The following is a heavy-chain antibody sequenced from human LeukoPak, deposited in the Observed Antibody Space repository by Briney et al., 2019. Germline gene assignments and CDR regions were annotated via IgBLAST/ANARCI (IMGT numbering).Heavy chain of an antibody. D-gene: IGHD3-10*01. V-gene: IGHV1-18*01. CDR1: GGTFSSYG. CDR3: ARYRGLGELLEY. J-gene: IGHJ4*02. CDR2: ISAYNGNT. Sequence: ASVKVSCKASGGTFSSYGISWVRQAPGQGLEWMGWISAYNGNTNYAQKLQGRVTMTTDTSTSTAYMELRSLRSDDTAVYYCARYRGLGELLEYWGQGTLVTVSS.